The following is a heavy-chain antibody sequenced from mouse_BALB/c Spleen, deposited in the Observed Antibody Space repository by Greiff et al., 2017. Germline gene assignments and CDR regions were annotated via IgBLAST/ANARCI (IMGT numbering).Heavy chain of an antibody. CDR3: ARRGTGN. D-gene: IGHD3-3*01. Sequence: DVHLVESGGGLVKPGGSLKLSCAASGFPFSSYSMSWVRPTPEKRLEWVATISSGGSYTYFPDSVKGRFTISRDNAKNTLYLQMSSLRSEDTAMYYCARRGTGNWGQGTLVTVSA. CDR1: GFPFSSYS. V-gene: IGHV5-9-3*01. J-gene: IGHJ3*01. CDR2: ISSGGSYT.